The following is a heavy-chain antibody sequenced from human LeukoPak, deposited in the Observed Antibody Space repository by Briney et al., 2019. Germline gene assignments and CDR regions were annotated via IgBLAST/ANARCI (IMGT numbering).Heavy chain of an antibody. CDR3: ARYEQIVLMVYEGGWVDY. D-gene: IGHD2-8*01. V-gene: IGHV4-39*01. CDR1: GGSISSSSYY. J-gene: IGHJ4*02. Sequence: SETLSLTCTVSGGSISSSSYYWGWIRQPPGKGLEWIGSIYYSGSTYYNPSLKSRVTISVDTSKNQSSLKLSSVTAADTAVYYCARYEQIVLMVYEGGWVDYWGQGTLVTVSS. CDR2: IYYSGST.